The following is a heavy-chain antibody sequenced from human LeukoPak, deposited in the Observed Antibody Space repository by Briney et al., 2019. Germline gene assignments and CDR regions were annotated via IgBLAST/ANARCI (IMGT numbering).Heavy chain of an antibody. CDR1: GFTVSSKF. CDR3: ARDVGRRYFDY. V-gene: IGHV3-66*01. J-gene: IGHJ4*02. CDR2: IYSGGST. Sequence: PGGSLRLSCAASGFTVSSKFMSWVRQAPGKGLEWVSVIYSGGSTYYADSVEGRFTISRDNSKNTLYLQMNSLRAEDTAVYYCARDVGRRYFDYWGQGTLVTVSS.